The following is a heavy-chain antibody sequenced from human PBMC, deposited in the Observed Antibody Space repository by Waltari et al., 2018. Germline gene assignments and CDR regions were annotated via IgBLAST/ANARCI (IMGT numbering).Heavy chain of an antibody. V-gene: IGHV3-73*01. CDR3: SGGEVTGTDF. CDR2: IRREPYNYAT. D-gene: IGHD6-19*01. CDR1: AFSFSGST. Sequence: EVQVVASGGGLVQPGGSLKLSCDTSAFSFSGSTIHWVRQTPGKGLEWVGRIRREPYNYATAYSASVKGRFTISRDDSKNTAYLQMNSLRTEDTAVYYCSGGEVTGTDFWGQGTLVTVSS. J-gene: IGHJ4*02.